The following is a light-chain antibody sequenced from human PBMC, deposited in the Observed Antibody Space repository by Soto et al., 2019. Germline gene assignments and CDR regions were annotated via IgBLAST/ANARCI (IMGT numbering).Light chain of an antibody. V-gene: IGLV2-14*01. CDR3: SSYTSSSTLPLYV. CDR2: DVS. Sequence: QSALTQPASVSGSPGQSITISCTGTSSDVGVYNYVSWYQQHPGKAPKLMIYDVSNRPSGVSNRFSGSKSGNTASLTISGLQAEDEADYYCSSYTSSSTLPLYVSGTGTKVTVL. CDR1: SSDVGVYNY. J-gene: IGLJ1*01.